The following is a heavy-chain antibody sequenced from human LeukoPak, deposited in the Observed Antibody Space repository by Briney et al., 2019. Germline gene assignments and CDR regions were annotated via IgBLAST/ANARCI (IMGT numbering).Heavy chain of an antibody. J-gene: IGHJ6*02. V-gene: IGHV2-70*11. D-gene: IGHD2-15*01. CDR1: GFSLSTSGMC. CDR2: IDWDADK. CDR3: ARQYSSYYYVMDV. Sequence: SGPALVKPTQPLTPTCTFSGFSLSTSGMCMSWIRQPPGKALEWLARIDWDADKSYTTSLRTRLTISKDTSKNQVVLTMTNMDPVDTATYFCARQYSSYYYVMDVWGQGTTVTVSS.